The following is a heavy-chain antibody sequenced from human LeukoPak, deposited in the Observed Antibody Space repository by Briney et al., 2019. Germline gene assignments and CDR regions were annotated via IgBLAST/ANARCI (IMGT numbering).Heavy chain of an antibody. D-gene: IGHD2-2*01. CDR3: ATDKEVVPSATYFDY. Sequence: GGSLRLSCAASGLTFSSYAMSWVRQAPGKGLEWVSGISGSGGSTYYADSVKGRFTISRDNSKNTLYVQMNSLRAEDTAVYYCATDKEVVPSATYFDYWGQGTLVTVSS. J-gene: IGHJ4*02. V-gene: IGHV3-23*01. CDR1: GLTFSSYA. CDR2: ISGSGGST.